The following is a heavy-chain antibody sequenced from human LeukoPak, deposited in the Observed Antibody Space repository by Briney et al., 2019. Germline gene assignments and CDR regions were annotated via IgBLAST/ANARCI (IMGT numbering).Heavy chain of an antibody. CDR3: AKEVHIGEQPDY. V-gene: IGHV3-30*18. CDR1: GFTFSTYA. J-gene: IGHJ4*02. Sequence: GGSLRLSCAASGFTFSTYAMSWVRQAPGKGREWVAVISYDGSNKYYADSVKGRFTISRDNSKNTLYLQMNSLRAEDTAVYYCAKEVHIGEQPDYWGQGTLVTVSS. D-gene: IGHD1/OR15-1a*01. CDR2: ISYDGSNK.